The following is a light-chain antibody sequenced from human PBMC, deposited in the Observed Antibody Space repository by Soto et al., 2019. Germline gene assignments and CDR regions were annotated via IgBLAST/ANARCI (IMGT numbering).Light chain of an antibody. V-gene: IGLV2-14*01. CDR3: SAYTARSTLV. J-gene: IGLJ3*02. CDR1: SSDIGTYSY. Sequence: QSALTQPASVSGSPGQSITISCTGTSSDIGTYSYVSWYQQFPGKAPKLIIYEVRNRPSGISSRFSGSRSGNTASLTISGLQPEDEGDYYCSAYTARSTLVFGGGTKLTVL. CDR2: EVR.